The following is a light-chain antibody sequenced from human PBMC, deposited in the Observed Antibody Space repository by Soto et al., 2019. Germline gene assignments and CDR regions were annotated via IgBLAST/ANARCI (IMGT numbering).Light chain of an antibody. CDR3: QQYNSGWT. CDR2: DAS. V-gene: IGKV1-5*01. J-gene: IGKJ1*01. Sequence: DIQMTQSPSTLSASVGDRVTITCRASQSISSWLAWYQQKPGKAPKLLIYDASSLESWVPSRFSGSGSGTEFYLTISSLQPDGFATYYCQQYNSGWTLGQGTKVEIK. CDR1: QSISSW.